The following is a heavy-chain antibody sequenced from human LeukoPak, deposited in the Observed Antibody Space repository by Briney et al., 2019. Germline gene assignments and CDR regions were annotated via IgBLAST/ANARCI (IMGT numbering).Heavy chain of an antibody. CDR2: INPNSGGT. V-gene: IGHV1-2*04. CDR1: GYTFTGYY. CDR3: ARGDRMAVAGTPLPFDY. D-gene: IGHD6-19*01. J-gene: IGHJ4*02. Sequence: GASVKVSCKASGYTFTGYYMHWVRQAPGQGLEWMGWINPNSGGTNYAQKFQGWVTMTRDTSISTAYMELSRLRSDDTAVYYCARGDRMAVAGTPLPFDYWGQGTLVTVSS.